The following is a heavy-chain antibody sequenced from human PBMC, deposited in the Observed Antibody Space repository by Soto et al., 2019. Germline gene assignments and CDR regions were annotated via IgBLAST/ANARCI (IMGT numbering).Heavy chain of an antibody. D-gene: IGHD2-15*01. Sequence: QVQLQQSGPRLARPSGTLSLTCVVSGGSISSTNWWTWVRQTPGKGLEWIGEVYHTGSTKYNPSLKNRVTISLDKSNNLSSLNLQSVTAADTAVYYCATLPPRIVVVVLPIPSWGQGTLVTVSS. J-gene: IGHJ4*02. CDR1: GGSISSTNW. CDR2: VYHTGST. V-gene: IGHV4-4*02. CDR3: ATLPPRIVVVVLPIPS.